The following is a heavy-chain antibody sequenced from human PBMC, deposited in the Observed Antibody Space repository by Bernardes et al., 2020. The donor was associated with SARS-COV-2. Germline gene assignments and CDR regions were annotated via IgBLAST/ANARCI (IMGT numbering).Heavy chain of an antibody. CDR1: GYTSTSYG. J-gene: IGHJ6*04. Sequence: ASVKVSCKASGYTSTSYGISWVRQAPGQGLEWMGWIIGYNGNKNYAQNFQGRVTITTDTSTSKAYMELRSLRSDDTAVYYCARGAWEYRYSSYYYNGMDVWGKGTTGTVSS. CDR2: IIGYNGNK. V-gene: IGHV1-18*01. D-gene: IGHD6-6*01. CDR3: ARGAWEYRYSSYYYNGMDV.